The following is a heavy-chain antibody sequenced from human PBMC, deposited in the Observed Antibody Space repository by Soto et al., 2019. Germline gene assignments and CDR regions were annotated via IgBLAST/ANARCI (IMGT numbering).Heavy chain of an antibody. Sequence: PGGSLRLSCGVSGFTFNDFEMNWVRQAPGKGLEWLAYIDGSGTTKKYADSVRGRFTISRDNPNNSLFLQMSRLSAADTALYYCARGFGRFNYWGQGTLVSVSS. CDR1: GFTFNDFE. J-gene: IGHJ4*02. CDR2: IDGSGTTK. CDR3: ARGFGRFNY. V-gene: IGHV3-48*03. D-gene: IGHD3-10*01.